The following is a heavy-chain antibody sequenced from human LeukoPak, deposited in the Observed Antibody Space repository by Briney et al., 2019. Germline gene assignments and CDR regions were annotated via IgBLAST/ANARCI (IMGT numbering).Heavy chain of an antibody. CDR2: INHSGST. J-gene: IGHJ4*02. D-gene: IGHD2-2*01. V-gene: IGHV4-34*01. CDR3: ARSRSSFSY. Sequence: SETLSLTCAVYGGSFSGYYWSWIRQPPGKGLEWIGEINHSGSTNYNPSLKSRVTISVDTSKNQFSLKLSSVTAADTAVYYCARSRSSFSYWGQGTLVTVSS. CDR1: GGSFSGYY.